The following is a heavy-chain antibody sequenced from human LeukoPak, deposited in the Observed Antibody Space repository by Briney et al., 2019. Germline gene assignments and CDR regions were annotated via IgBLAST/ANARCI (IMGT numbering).Heavy chain of an antibody. D-gene: IGHD3-3*01. CDR2: IYYSGST. J-gene: IGHJ4*02. CDR1: GGSISSYY. Sequence: PSETLSLTCTVSGGSISSYYWSWIRQPPGKGLEWIGYIYYSGSTNYNPSLKSRVTISVDTSKNQFSLKLSSVTAADTAVYYCARGPGYDFWSGYYFDYWGQGTLVTVSS. CDR3: ARGPGYDFWSGYYFDY. V-gene: IGHV4-59*12.